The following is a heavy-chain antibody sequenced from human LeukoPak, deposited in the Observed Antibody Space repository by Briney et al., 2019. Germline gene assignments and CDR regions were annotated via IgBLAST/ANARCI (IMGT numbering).Heavy chain of an antibody. D-gene: IGHD5-12*01. CDR3: ARGKVPTNDAFDI. CDR1: GFTFSSYS. J-gene: IGHJ3*02. V-gene: IGHV3-21*01. CDR2: INNSGSYI. Sequence: GGSLRLSCAASGFTFSSYSMNWVRQAPGKGLEWVSSINNSGSYIYYADSMKGRFTISRDNAKNSLYLQMNSLRAEDTAVYYCARGKVPTNDAFDIWGQGTMVTVSS.